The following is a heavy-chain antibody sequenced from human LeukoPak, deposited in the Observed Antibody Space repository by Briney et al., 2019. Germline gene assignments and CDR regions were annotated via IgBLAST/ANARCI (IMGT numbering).Heavy chain of an antibody. V-gene: IGHV4-4*07. J-gene: IGHJ4*02. CDR2: IHTSGST. Sequence: PSETLSLTCTVSGGSISSYYWTWIRQPAGKGLEWIGRIHTSGSTNYNPSLKSRVSMSVDTSKNQFSLRLISVTAADTAVYYCAGEFDYWGQGTLVTVSS. CDR1: GGSISSYY. CDR3: AGEFDY.